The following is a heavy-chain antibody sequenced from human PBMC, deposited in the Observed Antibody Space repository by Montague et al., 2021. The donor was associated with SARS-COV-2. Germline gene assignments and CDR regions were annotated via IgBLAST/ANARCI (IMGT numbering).Heavy chain of an antibody. Sequence: SETLSLTCAISGGSFSNYYWSWIRQPPGKGLEWIGEVNQSGTTIYNPSVKSGVTISEDTSKNQFYLRLNSVTAADTAVYYCARGRRTVVVPGAGAARRALDIWGQGTMVTVSS. J-gene: IGHJ3*02. D-gene: IGHD2-2*01. CDR1: GGSFSNYY. V-gene: IGHV4-34*01. CDR2: VNQSGTT. CDR3: ARGRRTVVVPGAGAARRALDI.